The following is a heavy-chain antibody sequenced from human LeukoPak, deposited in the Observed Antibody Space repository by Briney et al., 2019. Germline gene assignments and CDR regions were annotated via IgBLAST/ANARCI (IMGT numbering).Heavy chain of an antibody. V-gene: IGHV1-18*01. D-gene: IGHD1-20*01. CDR2: INTYNGDT. J-gene: IGHJ4*02. CDR1: GYSFTSYA. CDR3: ARDNWNEDY. Sequence: ASVKVSCKASGYSFTSYAISWVRQAPGQGLEWMGWINTYNGDTNYVQKLQGRFTMTTDTSTTTAYVELRSLSSDDTAVYYCARDNWNEDYWGQGTLVTVSS.